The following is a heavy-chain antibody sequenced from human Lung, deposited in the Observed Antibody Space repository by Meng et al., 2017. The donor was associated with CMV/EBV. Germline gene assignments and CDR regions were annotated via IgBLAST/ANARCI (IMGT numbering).Heavy chain of an antibody. D-gene: IGHD5/OR15-5a*01. V-gene: IGHV1-2*02. Sequence: SVKVSCXASGYRFTDFHMHWVRQAPGQGLEWMGWINSNSGATNYAQKFQGRVIMTRDTSITTAYLELPSLRPDDTAVYFCARVYAKGPLRSFDYWGHGTLVTVSS. CDR1: GYRFTDFH. CDR2: INSNSGAT. J-gene: IGHJ4*01. CDR3: ARVYAKGPLRSFDY.